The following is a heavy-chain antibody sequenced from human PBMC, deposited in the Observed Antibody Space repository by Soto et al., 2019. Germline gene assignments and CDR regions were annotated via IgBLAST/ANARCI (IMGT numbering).Heavy chain of an antibody. D-gene: IGHD4-4*01. V-gene: IGHV4-59*01. CDR1: GGSISSYY. J-gene: IGHJ6*02. CDR2: IDYSGST. CDR3: ARDQGLIYSNYLRYYGMDV. Sequence: QVQLQESGPGLVKPSETLSLTCTVSGGSISSYYWSWIRQPPGKGLEWIGYIDYSGSTNYNPSLKSRVTISLATSKNQFSLKLSSVTAADTAVYYCARDQGLIYSNYLRYYGMDVWGQGTTVTVSS.